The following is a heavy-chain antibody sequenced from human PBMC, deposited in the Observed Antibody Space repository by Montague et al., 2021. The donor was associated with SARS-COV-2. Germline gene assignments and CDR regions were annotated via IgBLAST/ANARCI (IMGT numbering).Heavy chain of an antibody. J-gene: IGHJ6*02. Sequence: SLRLSCAASGFTFSSYAMHWVRQAPGKGLEWVAVISYDGSNKYYADSVKGRFTISRDNSKNTLYLQMNGLRAEDTAVYYCARDLGFYGMDVWGQGTTVTVSS. CDR2: ISYDGSNK. V-gene: IGHV3-30*04. CDR3: ARDLGFYGMDV. CDR1: GFTFSSYA.